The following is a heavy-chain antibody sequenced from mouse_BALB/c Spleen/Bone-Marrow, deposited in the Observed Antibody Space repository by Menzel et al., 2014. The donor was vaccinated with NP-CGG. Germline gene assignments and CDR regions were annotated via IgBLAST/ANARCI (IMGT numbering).Heavy chain of an antibody. CDR3: ARGGRWLPTFDY. CDR1: GYTFTEYT. Sequence: EVKLQESGPELVKPGASVKISCKTSGYTFTEYTMHWVKQSHGKSLEWIGSINPNNGGTTYNQKLKGKATLTVDKSSSTACMELRSLTSEDSAVYYCARGGRWLPTFDYWGQGTTLTVSS. D-gene: IGHD2-3*01. J-gene: IGHJ2*01. V-gene: IGHV1-18*01. CDR2: INPNNGGT.